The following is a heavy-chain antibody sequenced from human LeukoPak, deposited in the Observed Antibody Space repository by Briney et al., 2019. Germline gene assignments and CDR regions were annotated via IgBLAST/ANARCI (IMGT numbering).Heavy chain of an antibody. Sequence: GGSLRLSCAASGFTFNNYAMSWVRQAPGKGLEWVSTVSGSGAIAYYTDSDKGRFTISRDNSKNTLYLQMNSLRAEDTAVYYCAKDFNSGSYYFGADYWGQGTLVTVSS. CDR3: AKDFNSGSYYFGADY. D-gene: IGHD1-26*01. V-gene: IGHV3-23*01. CDR2: VSGSGAIA. CDR1: GFTFNNYA. J-gene: IGHJ4*02.